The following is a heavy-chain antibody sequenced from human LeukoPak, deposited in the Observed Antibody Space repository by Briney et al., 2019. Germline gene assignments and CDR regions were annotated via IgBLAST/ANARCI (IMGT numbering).Heavy chain of an antibody. V-gene: IGHV4-4*02. Sequence: SETLSLTCAVSGGSISSSNWWRWVRQPPGKGLEWIGEIYHSGSTNYNPSLKSRVTISVDKSKNQFSLKLSSVTAADTAVYYCASWDQYGHPPSLGYWGQGTLVTVSS. D-gene: IGHD2-2*01. CDR1: GGSISSSNW. CDR2: IYHSGST. CDR3: ASWDQYGHPPSLGY. J-gene: IGHJ4*02.